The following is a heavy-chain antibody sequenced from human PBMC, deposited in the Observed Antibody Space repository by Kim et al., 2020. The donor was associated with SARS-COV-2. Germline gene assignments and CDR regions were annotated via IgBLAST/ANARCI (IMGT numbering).Heavy chain of an antibody. CDR1: GFTFSSYS. D-gene: IGHD3-22*01. CDR2: ISSSSSTI. CDR3: ARDDRDYYDSSGYHYFDY. Sequence: GGSLRLSCAASGFTFSSYSMNWVRQAPGKGLEWVSYISSSSSTIYYADSVKGRFTISRDNAKNSLYLQMNSLRAEDTAVYYCARDDRDYYDSSGYHYFDYWGQGTLVTVSS. J-gene: IGHJ4*02. V-gene: IGHV3-48*04.